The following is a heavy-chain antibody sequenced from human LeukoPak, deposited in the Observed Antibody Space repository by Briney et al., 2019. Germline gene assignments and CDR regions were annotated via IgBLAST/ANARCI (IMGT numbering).Heavy chain of an antibody. CDR2: IRQDGSVK. CDR1: GFTFSGYW. D-gene: IGHD6-6*01. Sequence: GGSLRLSCAASGFTFSGYWMHWVRQAPGKGLEWVANIRQDGSVKYYLDSVKGRFTISRDNVKNSLFLQMNSLRGEDTAVYYCARDSRIAARVNWFDPWGQGTLVTVSS. J-gene: IGHJ5*02. V-gene: IGHV3-7*03. CDR3: ARDSRIAARVNWFDP.